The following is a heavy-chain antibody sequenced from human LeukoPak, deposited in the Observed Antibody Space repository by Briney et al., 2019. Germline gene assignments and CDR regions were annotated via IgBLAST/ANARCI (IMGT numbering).Heavy chain of an antibody. Sequence: SGGSLRLSCAASGFTFSSCDMHWVRQATGKGLEWVSAIGTAGDTYYPGSVKGRFTISRENAKNSLYLQMNSLRAGDTAVYYCARAPEGRTQFDYWGQGTLVTVSS. J-gene: IGHJ4*02. CDR1: GFTFSSCD. CDR3: ARAPEGRTQFDY. D-gene: IGHD1-14*01. V-gene: IGHV3-13*01. CDR2: IGTAGDT.